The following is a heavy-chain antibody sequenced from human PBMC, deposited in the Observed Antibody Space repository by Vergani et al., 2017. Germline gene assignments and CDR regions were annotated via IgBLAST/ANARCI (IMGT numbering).Heavy chain of an antibody. J-gene: IGHJ4*02. CDR2: IVVGSGNT. V-gene: IGHV1-58*01. Sequence: QLVQSGAEVKKPGTSVKVSCKASGFTFTSSAVQWVRQARGQRLEWIGWIVVGSGNTNYAQKFQERVTITRDMSTSTAYMELSSLRSEDTAVYYCAALYDSSAHYFDYWGQGTLVTVSS. CDR1: GFTFTSSA. CDR3: AALYDSSAHYFDY. D-gene: IGHD3-22*01.